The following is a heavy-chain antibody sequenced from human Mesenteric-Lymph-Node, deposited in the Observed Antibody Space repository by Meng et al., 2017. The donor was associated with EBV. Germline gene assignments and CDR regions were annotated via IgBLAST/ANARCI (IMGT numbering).Heavy chain of an antibody. Sequence: VQLLWSGGGLVQAGGSLRLSCAASGFTFSSYGMSWVRQAPGKGLEYVSAISNDGRSAYYADSVKGRFTISRDNSKNTLYLQMGSLRTEDMAVYFCARARDNGYLDYWGQGTLVTVSS. J-gene: IGHJ4*02. CDR2: ISNDGRSA. CDR1: GFTFSSYG. CDR3: ARARDNGYLDY. V-gene: IGHV3-64*07. D-gene: IGHD2-8*01.